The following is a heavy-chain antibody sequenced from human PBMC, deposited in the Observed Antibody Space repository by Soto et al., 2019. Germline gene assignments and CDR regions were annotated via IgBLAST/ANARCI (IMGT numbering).Heavy chain of an antibody. CDR2: IYYSGST. CDR1: GGSISGSSYY. V-gene: IGHV4-39*01. Sequence: SETLSLTCTVSGGSISGSSYYWGWIRQPPGKGLEWIGSIYYSGSTYYNPSLKSRVTISVDTSKNQFSLKLSSVTAADTSVYYCAIRIKIFGVVRRESRWFDPWGQGTLVTVSS. D-gene: IGHD3-3*01. CDR3: AIRIKIFGVVRRESRWFDP. J-gene: IGHJ5*02.